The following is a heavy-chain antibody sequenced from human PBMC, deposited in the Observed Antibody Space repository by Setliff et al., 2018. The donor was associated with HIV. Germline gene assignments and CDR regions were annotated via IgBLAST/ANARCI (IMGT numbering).Heavy chain of an antibody. CDR2: IYYSGST. D-gene: IGHD3-10*01. CDR1: GGSISSHD. V-gene: IGHV4-59*11. Sequence: SETLSLTCTVSGGSISSHDWSWIRQPPGKGLEWIGYIYYSGSTNYNPSRKSRVTISVDTSKDQFSLKLRSVTAADTAVYYCARDGPLEGSYRYYYYMDVWGKGTTVTVSS. CDR3: ARDGPLEGSYRYYYYMDV. J-gene: IGHJ6*03.